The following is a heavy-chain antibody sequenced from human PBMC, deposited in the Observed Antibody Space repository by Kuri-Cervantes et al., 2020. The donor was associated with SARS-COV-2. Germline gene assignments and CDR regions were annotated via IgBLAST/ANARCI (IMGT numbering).Heavy chain of an antibody. Sequence: KVSCKGSGYSFTSYWIGWARQMPGKGLEWMGIIYPGDSDARYSPSFQGQVTISADKSISTAYLQWSSLKASDTAMYYCARRETYYYGSGSYYESYYGLDVWGQGTTVTVSS. CDR2: IYPGDSDA. V-gene: IGHV5-51*01. CDR3: ARRETYYYGSGSYYESYYGLDV. J-gene: IGHJ6*02. D-gene: IGHD3-10*01. CDR1: GYSFTSYW.